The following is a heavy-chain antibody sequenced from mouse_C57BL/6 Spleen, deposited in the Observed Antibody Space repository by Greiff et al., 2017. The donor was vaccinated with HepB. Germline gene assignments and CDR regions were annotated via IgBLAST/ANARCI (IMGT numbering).Heavy chain of an antibody. J-gene: IGHJ2*01. Sequence: VQLQHSGAELVRPGASVKLSCKASGYTFTDYYINWVKQRPGQGLEWIARIYPGSGNTYYNEKFKGKATLTAEKSSSTAYMQLSSLTSEDSAVYFCARLFTTVVDYFDYWGQGTTHTVSS. CDR3: ARLFTTVVDYFDY. V-gene: IGHV1-76*01. CDR2: IYPGSGNT. D-gene: IGHD1-1*01. CDR1: GYTFTDYY.